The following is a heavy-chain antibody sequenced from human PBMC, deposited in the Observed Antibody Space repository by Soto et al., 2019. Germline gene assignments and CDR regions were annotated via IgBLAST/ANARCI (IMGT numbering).Heavy chain of an antibody. CDR1: GGSISSGDYY. Sequence: QVQLQESGPGLVKPSQTLSLTCTVSGGSISSGDYYWSWIRQPPGKGLEWIGYIYYSGSTYYNPSLKSRVTLSVDTSKNQFSLKLSSVTAADTAVYYCARGRLAKANYYYYGMDVWGQGTTVTVSS. V-gene: IGHV4-30-4*01. CDR3: ARGRLAKANYYYYGMDV. CDR2: IYYSGST. J-gene: IGHJ6*02.